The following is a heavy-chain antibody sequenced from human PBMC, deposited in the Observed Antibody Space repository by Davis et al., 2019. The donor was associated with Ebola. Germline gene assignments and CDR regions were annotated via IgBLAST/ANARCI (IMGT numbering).Heavy chain of an antibody. Sequence: ASVKVSCKASGYTFTGYYMHWVRQAPGQGLEWMGRINPNSGGTNYAQKFQGRVTMTRDTSISTAYMELSRLRSDHTAVYYCAREGYCSGGSCYFVDYWGQGTLVTVSS. CDR3: AREGYCSGGSCYFVDY. V-gene: IGHV1-2*06. J-gene: IGHJ4*02. D-gene: IGHD2-15*01. CDR1: GYTFTGYY. CDR2: INPNSGGT.